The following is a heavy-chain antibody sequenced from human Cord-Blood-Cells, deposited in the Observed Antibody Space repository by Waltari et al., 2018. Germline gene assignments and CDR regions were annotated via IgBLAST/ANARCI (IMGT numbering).Heavy chain of an antibody. J-gene: IGHJ2*01. CDR1: GGSFSGYY. D-gene: IGHD3-16*01. V-gene: IGHV4-34*01. Sequence: QVQLQQWGAGLLKPSETLSLTCAAYGGSFSGYYWSWIRQPPGKGLEWVREINQSGSTTDNPHLKRRVTISVDTSKNQFSMKLSSVTAADTAVDYCASFDGARSYHFDLWGRGTLVTVSS. CDR2: INQSGST. CDR3: ASFDGARSYHFDL.